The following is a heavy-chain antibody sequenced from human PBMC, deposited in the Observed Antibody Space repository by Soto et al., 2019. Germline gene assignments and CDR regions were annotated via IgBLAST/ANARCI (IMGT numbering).Heavy chain of an antibody. Sequence: EVQLVESGGGLVQPGGSLRLSCAASGFTFNNFWMYWVRQTPEKGLVCVSGINSDGTTTIYADSVKGRFTISRNNAKNTLSLQMNSLTVEDTAIYYCVRNIRWGQGTLVTVSS. J-gene: IGHJ4*02. CDR3: VRNIR. CDR2: INSDGTTT. V-gene: IGHV3-74*01. CDR1: GFTFNNFW.